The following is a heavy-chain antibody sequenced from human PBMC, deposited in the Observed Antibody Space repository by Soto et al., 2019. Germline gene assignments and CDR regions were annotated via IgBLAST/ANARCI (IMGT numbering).Heavy chain of an antibody. V-gene: IGHV1-24*01. CDR3: ATAPSRSGWRLLGNFDY. D-gene: IGHD6-19*01. CDR2: FDPEDGET. CDR1: GYTLTELS. Sequence: ASVKVSCKVSGYTLTELSMHWVRQAPGKGLEWMGGFDPEDGETIYAQKFQGRVTMTEDTSTDTAYMELSSLRSEDTAVYYCATAPSRSGWRLLGNFDYWGQGTLVTVSS. J-gene: IGHJ4*02.